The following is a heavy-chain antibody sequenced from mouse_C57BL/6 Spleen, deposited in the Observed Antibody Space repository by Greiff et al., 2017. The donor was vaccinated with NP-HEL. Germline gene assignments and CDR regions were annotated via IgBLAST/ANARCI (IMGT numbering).Heavy chain of an antibody. V-gene: IGHV1-55*01. D-gene: IGHD2-1*01. Sequence: QVQLQQPGAELVKPGASVKMSCKASGYTFTSYWITWVKQRPGQGLEWIGDIYPGSGSTNYNEKFKSKATLTVDTSSGTAYMQLSSLTSEDSAVYYCAREEIYYGPPYWGQGTTLTVSS. J-gene: IGHJ2*01. CDR3: AREEIYYGPPY. CDR2: IYPGSGST. CDR1: GYTFTSYW.